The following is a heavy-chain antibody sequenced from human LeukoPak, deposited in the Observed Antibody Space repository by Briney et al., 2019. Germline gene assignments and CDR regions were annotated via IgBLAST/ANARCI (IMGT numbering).Heavy chain of an antibody. J-gene: IGHJ4*02. V-gene: IGHV3-23*01. D-gene: IGHD6-6*01. Sequence: GGSLRLSCAASGFTFSSYAMSWVRQAPEKGLEWVSTISGGDSITYYADSVNGRFTISRDNSKNTLYLQMNSLRAEDTAVYYCATPGDSSSSYYFDYWGQGTLVTVSS. CDR3: ATPGDSSSSYYFDY. CDR2: ISGGDSIT. CDR1: GFTFSSYA.